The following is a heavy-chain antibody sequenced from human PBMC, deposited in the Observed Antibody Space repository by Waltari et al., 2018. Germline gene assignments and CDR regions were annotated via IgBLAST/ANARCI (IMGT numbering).Heavy chain of an antibody. CDR3: ARGEDIIGTILLGDY. Sequence: QVQLVESGGGVVQPGTSLRISCAASGFTFCSYGMHWVRQSPGKGLGWVGFIWYDGSNKYYSDSVKGRFTISRDNSKNTLCLQMNSLRAEDTAVYYCARGEDIIGTILLGDYWGQGTLVTVSS. V-gene: IGHV3-33*01. CDR1: GFTFCSYG. J-gene: IGHJ4*02. CDR2: IWYDGSNK. D-gene: IGHD1-7*01.